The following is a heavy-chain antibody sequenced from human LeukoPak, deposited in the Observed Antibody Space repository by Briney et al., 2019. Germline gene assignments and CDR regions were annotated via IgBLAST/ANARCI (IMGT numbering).Heavy chain of an antibody. D-gene: IGHD6-19*01. Sequence: SETLSLTCTVSGGSISSYYWSWIRQPPGKGLEWIGYIYYSGSTNYNPSLKSRVTISVDTSKNQFSLKLSSVTAADTAVYYCARVGGAVAGTLDYYYYGMDVWGQGTTVTVSS. CDR3: ARVGGAVAGTLDYYYYGMDV. CDR1: GGSISSYY. J-gene: IGHJ6*02. V-gene: IGHV4-59*01. CDR2: IYYSGST.